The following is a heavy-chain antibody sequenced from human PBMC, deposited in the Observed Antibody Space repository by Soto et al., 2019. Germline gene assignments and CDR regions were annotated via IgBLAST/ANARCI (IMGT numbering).Heavy chain of an antibody. CDR3: ARRHYYDSSGYYTLGWFDP. Sequence: QVQLVQSGAEVKKPGASVKVSCKASGYTFTSYGISWVRQAPGQGLEWMGSISAYNGNTNYAQKLQGRVTMTTDTSTSTAYMELRSLRSDDTAVYYCARRHYYDSSGYYTLGWFDPWGQGTLVTVSS. J-gene: IGHJ5*02. CDR1: GYTFTSYG. D-gene: IGHD3-22*01. V-gene: IGHV1-18*01. CDR2: ISAYNGNT.